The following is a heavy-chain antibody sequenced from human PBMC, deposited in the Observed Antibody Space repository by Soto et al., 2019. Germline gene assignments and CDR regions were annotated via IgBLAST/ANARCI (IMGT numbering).Heavy chain of an antibody. D-gene: IGHD3-9*01. CDR2: INDRGSI. J-gene: IGHJ2*01. CDR1: GGSFSGYY. V-gene: IGHV4-34*01. CDR3: ARESHDILTGPPWVWYFDL. Sequence: QVQLQQWGAGPLRPLETLSLTCGVSGGSFSGYYWAWIRQSPGKGLEWVGEINDRGSINYNPSLKSRVSISVDTSKHHSSLNLRSVPAAHTAVYYCARESHDILTGPPWVWYFDLWGRGTLVTVSS.